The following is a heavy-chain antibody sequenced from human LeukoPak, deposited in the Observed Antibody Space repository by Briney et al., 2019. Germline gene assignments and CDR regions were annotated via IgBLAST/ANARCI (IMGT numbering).Heavy chain of an antibody. CDR2: MFYSGST. CDR3: ARQGSSPNWFDP. D-gene: IGHD1-26*01. V-gene: IGHV4-39*01. J-gene: IGHJ5*02. Sequence: SETLSLTCTVSGDSISGGASYWGWVRQSPGKGLEWIGSMFYSGSTHFNPSLESRITMSLDTSKNQFSLRLSLMTAADTGVYYCARQGSSPNWFDPWGQGTLVTVSS. CDR1: GDSISGGASY.